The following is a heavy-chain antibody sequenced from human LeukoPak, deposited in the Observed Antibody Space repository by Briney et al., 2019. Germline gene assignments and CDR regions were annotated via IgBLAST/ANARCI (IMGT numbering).Heavy chain of an antibody. CDR1: GFPFSDYG. D-gene: IGHD4-17*01. Sequence: PGGSLRLSCAASGFPFSDYGMYWVRQAPGKGLEWLAVISYDGSNKYYADSVKGRFTISRDNSKNTLYLQMNSLRAEDTAVYYCAKDGTVTTSASGYWGQGTLVTVSS. J-gene: IGHJ4*02. V-gene: IGHV3-30*18. CDR3: AKDGTVTTSASGY. CDR2: ISYDGSNK.